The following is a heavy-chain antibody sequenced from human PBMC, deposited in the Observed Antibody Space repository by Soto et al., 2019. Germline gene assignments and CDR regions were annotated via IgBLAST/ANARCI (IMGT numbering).Heavy chain of an antibody. Sequence: ASVKVSCKASGYTFTKYGISWVRQAPGQGLEWMGWINVYNGNTKYAQKVQGRVTITRDTSASTAYMELSSLRSEDTAVYYCVRNMQLWRLDSWGQGTLVTVSS. J-gene: IGHJ4*02. CDR1: GYTFTKYG. CDR2: INVYNGNT. V-gene: IGHV1-18*01. CDR3: VRNMQLWRLDS. D-gene: IGHD2-21*01.